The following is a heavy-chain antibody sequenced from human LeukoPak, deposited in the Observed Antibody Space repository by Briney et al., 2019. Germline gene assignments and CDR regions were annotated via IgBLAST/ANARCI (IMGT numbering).Heavy chain of an antibody. D-gene: IGHD6-13*01. Sequence: GGSLRLSCAASGFTFSSYAMHWVRQAPGKGLEWVAVISYDGSNKYYADSVKGGFTISRDKSKNTLYLQMNSLRAEDTAVYYCARGQRTSWYTNFDYWGQGTLVTVSS. J-gene: IGHJ4*02. CDR1: GFTFSSYA. V-gene: IGHV3-30-3*01. CDR3: ARGQRTSWYTNFDY. CDR2: ISYDGSNK.